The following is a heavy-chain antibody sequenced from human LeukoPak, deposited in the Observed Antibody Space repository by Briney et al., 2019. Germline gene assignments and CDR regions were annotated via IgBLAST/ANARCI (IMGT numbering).Heavy chain of an antibody. CDR1: GFTFSSYG. Sequence: GGSLRLSCAASGFTFSSYGMHWVRQAPGKGLEWVAVISYDGSNKYYADSVKGRFTISRDNSKNTLYLQMNSLRAEDTAVYYCAKESPRIISIYYFDYWGQGTLVTVSS. D-gene: IGHD2/OR15-2a*01. CDR2: ISYDGSNK. CDR3: AKESPRIISIYYFDY. J-gene: IGHJ4*02. V-gene: IGHV3-30*18.